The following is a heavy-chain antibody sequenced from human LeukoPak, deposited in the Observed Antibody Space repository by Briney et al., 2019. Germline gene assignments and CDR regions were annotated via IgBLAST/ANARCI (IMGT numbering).Heavy chain of an antibody. Sequence: GGSLRLSCVASGFTFDDYAMHWVRQGPGKGLEWVSGINWNSGTLGYADSVKGRFTISGDNAKNSLYLEMNSLTPDDTALYYCTKAPGYYDYYIDVWGKGTTVTVSS. V-gene: IGHV3-9*01. CDR2: INWNSGTL. CDR3: TKAPGYYDYYIDV. CDR1: GFTFDDYA. J-gene: IGHJ6*03.